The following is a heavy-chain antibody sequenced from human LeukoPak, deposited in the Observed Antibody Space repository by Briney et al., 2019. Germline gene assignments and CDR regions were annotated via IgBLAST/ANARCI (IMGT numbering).Heavy chain of an antibody. Sequence: PGGSLRLSCAASGFSFSSYAMHWVRQAPGKGLEWVTIISYDGSNKYYADSVKGRFTISRDNSKNTLYLQMNSLRAEDTAVYYCAKDYYGSGSPQGWQNYYYYYMDVWGKGTTVTVSS. J-gene: IGHJ6*03. D-gene: IGHD3-10*01. CDR3: AKDYYGSGSPQGWQNYYYYYMDV. CDR2: ISYDGSNK. CDR1: GFSFSSYA. V-gene: IGHV3-30*04.